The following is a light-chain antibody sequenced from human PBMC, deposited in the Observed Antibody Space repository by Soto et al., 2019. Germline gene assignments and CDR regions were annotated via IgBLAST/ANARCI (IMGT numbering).Light chain of an antibody. CDR3: HQRSNWPPDT. CDR2: GAS. V-gene: IGKV3-11*01. CDR1: QSVHTF. Sequence: EVVLTQSPDTLSQSPGEGASLSCRASQSVHTFLAWYQQKPGQPPRLLIYGASTRAPGVPARFSGRGSGTDFTLTITSLEPEDFAVYYCHQRSNWPPDTFGQGTRL. J-gene: IGKJ5*01.